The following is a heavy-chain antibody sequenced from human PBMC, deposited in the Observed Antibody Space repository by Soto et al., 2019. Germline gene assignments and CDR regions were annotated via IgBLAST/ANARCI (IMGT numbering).Heavy chain of an antibody. Sequence: SETLSLTCTVSGGSISSYYWSWIRQPPGKGLEWIGYIYYSGSTNYNPSLKSRVTISVDTSKNQFSLKLSSVTAADTAVYYCARGRIWLDYWGQGTLVTVSS. CDR3: ARGRIWLDY. V-gene: IGHV4-59*01. CDR2: IYYSGST. CDR1: GGSISSYY. J-gene: IGHJ4*02. D-gene: IGHD2-15*01.